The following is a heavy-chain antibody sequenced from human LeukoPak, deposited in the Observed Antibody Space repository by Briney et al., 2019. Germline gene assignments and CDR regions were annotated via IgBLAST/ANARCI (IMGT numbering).Heavy chain of an antibody. V-gene: IGHV3-23*01. CDR3: TKGQLRFDP. CDR1: GFTFSSYG. Sequence: GGSLRLSCAASGFTFSSYGMHWVRQAPGKGLEWVSGTTAGGGGTYYADSVKGRFTISRDNSKNSLYLQMNSLRAEDTAVYYCTKGQLRFDPWGQGTLVTVSS. CDR2: TTAGGGGT. D-gene: IGHD1-1*01. J-gene: IGHJ5*02.